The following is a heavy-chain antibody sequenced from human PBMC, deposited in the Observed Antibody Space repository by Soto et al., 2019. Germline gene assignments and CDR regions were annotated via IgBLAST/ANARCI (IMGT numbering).Heavy chain of an antibody. CDR1: GYTFTSYD. J-gene: IGHJ4*02. CDR3: AMFASSGWYYFDY. Sequence: ASVKVSRKASGYTFTSYDINWVRQATGQGLEWMGWMNPNSGNTGYAQKFQGRVTMTRNTSISTAYMELSSLRSEDTAVYYCAMFASSGWYYFDYWGQGTLVTVSS. V-gene: IGHV1-8*01. D-gene: IGHD6-19*01. CDR2: MNPNSGNT.